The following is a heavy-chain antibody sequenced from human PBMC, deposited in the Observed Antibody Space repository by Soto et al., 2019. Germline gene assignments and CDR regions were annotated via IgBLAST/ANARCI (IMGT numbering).Heavy chain of an antibody. Sequence: PGGSLRLSCSASGFTFSIYAMRWVRQAPGKGLEYVSSISTNGGSTDYADSVKGRFTISRDNSKITVYLQMSSLRVEDTAVYYCVKGEYYYDSSGYYPFDYWGQGPLVTVSS. CDR3: VKGEYYYDSSGYYPFDY. CDR1: GFTFSIYA. CDR2: ISTNGGST. V-gene: IGHV3-64D*06. J-gene: IGHJ4*02. D-gene: IGHD3-22*01.